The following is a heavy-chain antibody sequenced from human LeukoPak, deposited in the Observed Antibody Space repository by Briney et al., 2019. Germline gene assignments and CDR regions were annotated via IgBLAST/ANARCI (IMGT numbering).Heavy chain of an antibody. D-gene: IGHD2-2*01. CDR1: GDSVSSDSVT. V-gene: IGHV6-1*01. CDR3: ARRLTQYDCFDP. CDR2: TYYRSTWYN. Sequence: PSQTLSLTCAISGDSVSSDSVTWNWIRQSPSSGLEWLGRTYYRSTWYNDYAVSVRGRITVNPDTSKNQFSLHLNSVTPEDTAVYYCARRLTQYDCFDPWGQGILVTVSS. J-gene: IGHJ5*02.